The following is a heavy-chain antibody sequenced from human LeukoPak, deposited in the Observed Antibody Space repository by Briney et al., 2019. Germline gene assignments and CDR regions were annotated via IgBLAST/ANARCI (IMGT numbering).Heavy chain of an antibody. CDR3: ARAVTGTSMVDY. D-gene: IGHD6-19*01. J-gene: IGHJ4*02. CDR2: ISYTGST. Sequence: SETLSLTCIVSGGSISTYHWSWIRQPPGEGLEWIGYISYTGSTSYNPSLYSRVTISVDTSKNQFSLKLTSVTAADTAVYYCARAVTGTSMVDYWGQGILVTVSS. CDR1: GGSISTYH. V-gene: IGHV4-59*08.